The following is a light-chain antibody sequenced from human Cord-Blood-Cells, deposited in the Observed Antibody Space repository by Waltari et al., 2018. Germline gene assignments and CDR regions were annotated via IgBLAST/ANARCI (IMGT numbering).Light chain of an antibody. Sequence: QSVLTQPPSVSGAPGQRVNISCTGCSSNIGAGYDVHWYQQLPGTAPKLLIYGNSNRPSGVPDRFSGSKSGTSASLAITGLQAEDEADYYCQSYDSSLSGSVFGGGTKLTVL. CDR3: QSYDSSLSGSV. CDR2: GNS. J-gene: IGLJ3*02. CDR1: SSNIGAGYD. V-gene: IGLV1-40*01.